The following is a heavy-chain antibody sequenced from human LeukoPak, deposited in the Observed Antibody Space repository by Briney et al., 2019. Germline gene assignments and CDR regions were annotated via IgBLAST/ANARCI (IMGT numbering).Heavy chain of an antibody. CDR1: GFTFSSYW. D-gene: IGHD1-26*01. CDR2: IKQDGSEK. J-gene: IGHJ4*02. V-gene: IGHV3-7*03. CDR3: ARDPVKVSGETVFDY. Sequence: GGSLRLSCAASGFTFSSYWMTWVRQAPGKGLEWVANIKQDGSEKYYVDSVKGRFTISRDNAKNSLYLQMDSLRAEDTAVYYCARDPVKVSGETVFDYWGQGILVTVSS.